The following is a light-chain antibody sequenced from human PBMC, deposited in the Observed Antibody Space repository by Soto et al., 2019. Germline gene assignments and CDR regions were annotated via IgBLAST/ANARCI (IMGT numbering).Light chain of an antibody. CDR1: QSISSW. J-gene: IGKJ1*01. CDR2: DAS. V-gene: IGKV1-5*01. CDR3: QQYNSYRT. Sequence: DIQMTQSPSTLSASVGDRVTITCRASQSISSWLAWYQQKPGKAPKLLIYDASILESGVPSRFSGSGSGTEFTLTISSLQPDDPATYYCQQYNSYRTCGQGTKGDIK.